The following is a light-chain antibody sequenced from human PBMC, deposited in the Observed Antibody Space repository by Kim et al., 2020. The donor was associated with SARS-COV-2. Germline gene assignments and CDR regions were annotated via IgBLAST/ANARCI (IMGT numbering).Light chain of an antibody. Sequence: SSELTQDPAVSVALGQTVRITCQGDSLRSYYATWYQQKPGQAPKVVIYRKNNRPSGVPDRFSGSSSGNTASLTITGTQAGDEADYYCNSRDSSAYLVFGG. V-gene: IGLV3-19*01. J-gene: IGLJ2*01. CDR1: SLRSYY. CDR3: NSRDSSAYLV. CDR2: RKN.